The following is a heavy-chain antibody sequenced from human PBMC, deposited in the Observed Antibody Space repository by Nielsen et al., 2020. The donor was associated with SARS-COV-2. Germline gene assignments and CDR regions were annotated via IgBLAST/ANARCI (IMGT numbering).Heavy chain of an antibody. J-gene: IGHJ4*02. CDR2: IIPIFGTA. V-gene: IGHV1-69*06. D-gene: IGHD6-19*01. CDR3: AVAGQDYFDY. CDR1: GGTFSSYA. Sequence: SVKVSCKASGGTFSSYAISWVRQAPGQGLEWMGRIIPIFGTANYAQKFQGRVTITADKSTSTAYMELSSLRSEDTAVYYCAVAGQDYFDYWGQGTLVTVSS.